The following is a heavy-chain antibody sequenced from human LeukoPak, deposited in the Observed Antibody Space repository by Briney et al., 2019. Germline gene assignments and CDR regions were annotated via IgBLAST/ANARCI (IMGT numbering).Heavy chain of an antibody. CDR3: ARSRTPTDFDY. Sequence: SETLSLTCAVYGGSFSGYYWSWIRQPPGKGLEWIGEINHSGSTNYNPSLKSRVTISVDTSKNQFSLKLSSVTAADTAVYYWARSRTPTDFDYWGQGTLVTVSS. J-gene: IGHJ4*02. CDR2: INHSGST. V-gene: IGHV4-34*01. CDR1: GGSFSGYY.